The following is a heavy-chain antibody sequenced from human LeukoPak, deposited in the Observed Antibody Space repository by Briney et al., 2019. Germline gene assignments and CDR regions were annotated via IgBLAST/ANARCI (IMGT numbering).Heavy chain of an antibody. J-gene: IGHJ4*02. V-gene: IGHV3-74*01. Sequence: GGSLRLSCAVSGFTFSSYWMHWVRQAPGKGLCWVSRIDRDGSRINYADSVKGRFTISRDNGKNTLFLQMNSLRAEDAAVYYCVRGNDYGGPHYWGQGTLVTVSS. CDR3: VRGNDYGGPHY. D-gene: IGHD4-23*01. CDR1: GFTFSSYW. CDR2: IDRDGSRI.